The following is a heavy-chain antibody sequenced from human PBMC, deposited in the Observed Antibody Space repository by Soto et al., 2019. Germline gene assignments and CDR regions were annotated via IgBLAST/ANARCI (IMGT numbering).Heavy chain of an antibody. V-gene: IGHV4-31*03. CDR2: IYYSGST. CDR3: ARLPPYYDYIWGSYRPYYFDY. D-gene: IGHD3-16*02. J-gene: IGHJ4*02. CDR1: GGSISSGGYY. Sequence: QVQLQESGPGLVKPSQTLSLTCTVSGGSISSGGYYWSWIRQHPGKGLEWIGYIYYSGSTYYNPSLQSRVTISVDTSKNQFSLKLSSVTAADTAVYYCARLPPYYDYIWGSYRPYYFDYWGQGTLVTVSS.